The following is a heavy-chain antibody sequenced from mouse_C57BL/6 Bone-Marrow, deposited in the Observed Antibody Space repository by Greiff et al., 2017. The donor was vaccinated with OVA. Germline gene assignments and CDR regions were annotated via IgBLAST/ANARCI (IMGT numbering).Heavy chain of an antibody. CDR1: GFTFSDYG. J-gene: IGHJ1*03. D-gene: IGHD1-1*01. CDR3: ARDYYGRCFYWYFDV. Sequence: EVQVVESGGGLVKPGGSLKLSCAASGFTFSDYGMHWVRQAPEKGLEWVAYISSGSSTIYYADTVKGRFTISRDNAKNTLFLQMTSLRSEDTAMYYCARDYYGRCFYWYFDVWGTGTTVTVSS. CDR2: ISSGSSTI. V-gene: IGHV5-17*01.